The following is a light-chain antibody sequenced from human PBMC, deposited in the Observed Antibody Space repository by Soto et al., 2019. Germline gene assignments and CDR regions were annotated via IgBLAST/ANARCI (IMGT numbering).Light chain of an antibody. CDR3: QQRSNWPLT. CDR1: QSVSSY. V-gene: IGKV3-11*01. CDR2: DAS. Sequence: EIVLRQSPATLSVSPGERATLSFRASQSVSSYLAWYQQKPGQAPRLLIYDASNRATGIPARFSGSGSGTDFTLTISSLEPEDFAVYYCQQRSNWPLTFGGGTKVDIK. J-gene: IGKJ4*01.